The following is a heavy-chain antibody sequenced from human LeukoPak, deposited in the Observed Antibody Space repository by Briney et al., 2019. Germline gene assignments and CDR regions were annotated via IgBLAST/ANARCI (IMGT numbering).Heavy chain of an antibody. CDR3: ARVTWELGNFDY. D-gene: IGHD1-26*01. CDR2: INRDGSST. V-gene: IGHV3-74*01. Sequence: GGSLRLSCAASGFTFSSNWMHWVRQAPGKGLVWVSRINRDGSSTSYADSVKGRLTISRDNAKNTLYLQMNSLRAEDTAVYYCARVTWELGNFDYWGQGTLVTVSS. J-gene: IGHJ4*02. CDR1: GFTFSSNW.